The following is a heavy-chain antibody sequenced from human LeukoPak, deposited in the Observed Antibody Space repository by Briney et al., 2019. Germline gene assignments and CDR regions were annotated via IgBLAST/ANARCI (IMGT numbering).Heavy chain of an antibody. D-gene: IGHD6-13*01. CDR3: ARKLHRAFGIAAAGVFDY. CDR2: IYNSGST. Sequence: SETLSFTCTVSGGSVSSGSYYWSWIRQPPGKGLEWIGYIYNSGSTNCNTSLKSRVTISVETSKNQFSLKLSSVTAADTAVYYCARKLHRAFGIAAAGVFDYWGQGILVTVSS. V-gene: IGHV4-61*01. CDR1: GGSVSSGSYY. J-gene: IGHJ4*02.